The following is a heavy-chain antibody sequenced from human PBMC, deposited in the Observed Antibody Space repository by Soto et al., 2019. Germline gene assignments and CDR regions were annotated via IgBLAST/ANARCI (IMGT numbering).Heavy chain of an antibody. CDR1: VYDLTTYD. Sequence: SVNVACRSSVYDLTTYDINLVRQASGQGLEWRGWMNPINGATGTARRFQGRVSMTRNTDTGTAYLELTSLRSEDTAVYFCGRGPSPRAPAGGTPYYYAMDVWGQGTTVTVSS. D-gene: IGHD2-2*01. V-gene: IGHV1-8*02. CDR2: MNPINGAT. J-gene: IGHJ6*02. CDR3: GRGPSPRAPAGGTPYYYAMDV.